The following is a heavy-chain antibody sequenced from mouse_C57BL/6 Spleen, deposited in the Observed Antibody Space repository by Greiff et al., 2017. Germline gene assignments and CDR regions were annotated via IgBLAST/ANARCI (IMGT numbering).Heavy chain of an antibody. CDR1: GFSLTSYG. D-gene: IGHD2-4*01. Sequence: VMLVESGPGLVAPSQSLSITCTVSGFSLTSYGVHWVRQPPGKGLEWLVVIWSDGSTTYNSALKSRLSISKDNSKSQVFLKMNSLQTDDTAMYYCARHGGGLRRDYAMDYWGQGTSVTVSS. V-gene: IGHV2-6-1*01. CDR2: IWSDGST. CDR3: ARHGGGLRRDYAMDY. J-gene: IGHJ4*01.